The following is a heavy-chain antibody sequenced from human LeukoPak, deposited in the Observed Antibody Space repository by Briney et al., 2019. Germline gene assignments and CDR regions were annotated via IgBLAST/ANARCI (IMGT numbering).Heavy chain of an antibody. CDR3: ARGNYGVYFDY. Sequence: PSETLSLTCTVSGYSISSVYYWGWIRQPPGKGLEWIGSIYHSGSTYYNPSLKSRVTISVDTSKNQFSLKLSSVTAADTAVHYCARGNYGVYFDYWGQGTLVTVSS. J-gene: IGHJ4*02. CDR2: IYHSGST. V-gene: IGHV4-38-2*02. D-gene: IGHD1-7*01. CDR1: GYSISSVYY.